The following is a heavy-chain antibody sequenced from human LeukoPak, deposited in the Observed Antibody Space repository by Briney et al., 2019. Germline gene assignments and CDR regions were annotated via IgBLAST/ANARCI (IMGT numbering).Heavy chain of an antibody. Sequence: PGGSLRLSCAASGFTFSSYSMTWVRQAPGKGLEWVSSISSSSSYIYYADSVKGRFTISRDNAKNSLYLQMNSLRAEDTAVYYCARYFWSGYSPDYWGQGTLVTVSS. D-gene: IGHD3-3*01. CDR3: ARYFWSGYSPDY. CDR1: GFTFSSYS. V-gene: IGHV3-21*01. J-gene: IGHJ4*02. CDR2: ISSSSSYI.